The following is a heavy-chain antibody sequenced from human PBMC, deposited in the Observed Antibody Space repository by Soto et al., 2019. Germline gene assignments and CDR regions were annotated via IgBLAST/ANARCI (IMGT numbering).Heavy chain of an antibody. J-gene: IGHJ4*02. V-gene: IGHV3-7*01. CDR3: SRDICGRATGCVN. CDR2: IGQDGSEK. D-gene: IGHD3-9*01. CDR1: GFPFSNYL. Sequence: GGSLRLSCAASGFPFSNYLMSWVRQAPGKGLEWVANIGQDGSEKFYVGSVKGRFTISRDNAKNSLYLQMDSLRAEDTAIYSCSRDICGRATGCVNWGQGTQVTVSS.